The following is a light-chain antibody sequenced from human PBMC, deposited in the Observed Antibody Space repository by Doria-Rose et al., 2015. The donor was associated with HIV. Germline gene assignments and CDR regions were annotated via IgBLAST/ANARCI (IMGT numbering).Light chain of an antibody. CDR3: QQYYDTPS. CDR1: QSLLYTSTYY. Sequence: TQSPESLGMSLGEMATLKCKSNQSLLYTSTYYLAWHQQKPGQPPKLLIYWASTLQSVVPARFSGSGSGTDFTLTISSLEAEDVAVYYCQQYYDTPSFGPGTTVDIK. CDR2: WAS. J-gene: IGKJ3*01. V-gene: IGKV4-1*01.